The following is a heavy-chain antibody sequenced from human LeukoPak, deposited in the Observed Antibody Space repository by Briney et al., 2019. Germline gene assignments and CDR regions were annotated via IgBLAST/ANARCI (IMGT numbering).Heavy chain of an antibody. D-gene: IGHD2-2*03. V-gene: IGHV1-18*01. CDR2: ISAYNGNT. J-gene: IGHJ6*02. CDR1: GYTFTSYG. CDR3: ARVDIVVVPAAMVTYYGMDV. Sequence: ASVTVSFKASGYTFTSYGISWVRQAPGQGLEWMGWISAYNGNTNYAQKLQGRVTMTTDTSTSTAYMELRSLRSDDTAVYYCARVDIVVVPAAMVTYYGMDVWGQGTTVTVSS.